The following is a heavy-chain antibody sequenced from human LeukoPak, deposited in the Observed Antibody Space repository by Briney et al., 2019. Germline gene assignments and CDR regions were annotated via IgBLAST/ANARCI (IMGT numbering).Heavy chain of an antibody. V-gene: IGHV4-4*02. D-gene: IGHD3-3*01. CDR3: SRESGVFCPFAY. J-gene: IGHJ4*02. CDR2: VSLAGQT. CDR1: LGSIRNTNW. Sequence: PSGTLSLTCDHPLGSIRNTNWWTGVRQPPGQGLEWIGEVSLAGQTNYNPSLNGRVTMSLDESSNQLSLKLTSVTAADTAIYYCSRESGVFCPFAYWVQGTLVIVPS.